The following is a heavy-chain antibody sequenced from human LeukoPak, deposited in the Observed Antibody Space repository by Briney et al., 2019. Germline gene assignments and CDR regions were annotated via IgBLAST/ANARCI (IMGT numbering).Heavy chain of an antibody. J-gene: IGHJ4*02. CDR1: GYTFTSYY. Sequence: ASVKVSCKASGYTFTSYYMHWVRQAPGQGLEWMGVINPSGGSTSYAQKFQGRVTMTEDTSTDTAYMELSSLRSEDTAVYYCATARYYDSSGYLNYWGQGTLVTVSS. CDR3: ATARYYDSSGYLNY. V-gene: IGHV1-46*01. CDR2: INPSGGST. D-gene: IGHD3-22*01.